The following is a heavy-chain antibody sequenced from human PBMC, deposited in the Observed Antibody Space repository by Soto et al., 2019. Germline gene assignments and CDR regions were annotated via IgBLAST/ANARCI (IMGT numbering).Heavy chain of an antibody. V-gene: IGHV3-21*01. CDR1: GFIFTSYS. CDR2: ISSRSDSI. Sequence: VGSLRLSCAASGFIFTSYSMVWVRRAPGKGLEWVSSISSRSDSIYYADSVKGRFTISRDNAQNSLYLQMNSLTSEDTAVYYCARERSADRLLQYFHQWGPGNLVRVYS. J-gene: IGHJ1*01. D-gene: IGHD6-19*01. CDR3: ARERSADRLLQYFHQ.